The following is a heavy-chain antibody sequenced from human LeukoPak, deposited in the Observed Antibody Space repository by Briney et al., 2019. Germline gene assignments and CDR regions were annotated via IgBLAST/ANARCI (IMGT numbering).Heavy chain of an antibody. V-gene: IGHV3-7*01. J-gene: IGHJ6*03. CDR2: IKQDGSEK. CDR1: GFTFSSYW. Sequence: PGGSLRLSCAASGFTFSSYWMSWVRQAPGKGLEWVANIKQDGSEKYYVHSVKGRFTISRDNAKNSLYLQMNSLRAEDTAVYYCARDDYSNFYYYYYYMDVWGKGTTVTVSS. D-gene: IGHD4-11*01. CDR3: ARDDYSNFYYYYYYMDV.